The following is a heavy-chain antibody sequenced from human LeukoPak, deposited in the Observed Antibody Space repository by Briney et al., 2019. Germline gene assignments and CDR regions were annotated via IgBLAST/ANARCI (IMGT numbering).Heavy chain of an antibody. CDR3: ARWYDFWSGYYYYMDV. V-gene: IGHV1-2*02. J-gene: IGHJ6*03. CDR1: EYIFTDDY. D-gene: IGHD3-3*01. Sequence: ASVKVSCKPSEYIFTDDYMHWVRQTPGQGLEWMGWINPNSGGTRYPQKFQGRVTMTTDTSTSTAYMELRSLRSDDTAVYYCARWYDFWSGYYYYMDVWGKGTTVTVSS. CDR2: INPNSGGT.